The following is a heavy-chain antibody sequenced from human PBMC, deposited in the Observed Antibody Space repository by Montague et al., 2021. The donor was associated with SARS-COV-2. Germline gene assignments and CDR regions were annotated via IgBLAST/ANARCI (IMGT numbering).Heavy chain of an antibody. CDR3: ATGPPAGLSVAGFDY. CDR1: GGSISSSHW. D-gene: IGHD6-19*01. CDR2: IYHSGST. V-gene: IGHV4-4*02. Sequence: SETLSLTCGVSGGSISSSHWWNWVRQPPGKGLEWIGEIYHSGSTNYNPSLKNRVIISIDKSKNQFSLKLGSVAAADTAVYYCATGPPAGLSVAGFDYWGQGTLVTVSS. J-gene: IGHJ4*02.